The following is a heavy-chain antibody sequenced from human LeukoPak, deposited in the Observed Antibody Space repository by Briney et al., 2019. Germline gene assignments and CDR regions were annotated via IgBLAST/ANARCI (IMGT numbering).Heavy chain of an antibody. J-gene: IGHJ3*02. Sequence: PGGSLRLSCAASGFTFSSYSIDWVRQAPGKGLEWVANIKQDGSEKYYVDSVKGRFTISRDNAKNSLYLQVNSLRAEDTAVYYCARDSDYVRGNYRYDAFDIWGQGTMVTVSS. D-gene: IGHD3-16*02. CDR2: IKQDGSEK. V-gene: IGHV3-7*01. CDR1: GFTFSSYS. CDR3: ARDSDYVRGNYRYDAFDI.